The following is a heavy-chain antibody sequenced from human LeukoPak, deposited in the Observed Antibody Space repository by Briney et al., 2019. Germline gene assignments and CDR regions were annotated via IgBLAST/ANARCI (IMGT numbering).Heavy chain of an antibody. CDR2: IYTSGST. CDR3: ASGDSSGWYSDYYYMDV. D-gene: IGHD6-19*01. Sequence: PSQTLSLTCTVSGGSISSGSYYWSWIRQPAGKGLEWIGRIYTSGSTNYNPSLKSRVTISVDTSKNQFSLKLSSVTAADTAAYYCASGDSSGWYSDYYYMDVWGKGTTVTISS. CDR1: GGSISSGSYY. V-gene: IGHV4-61*02. J-gene: IGHJ6*03.